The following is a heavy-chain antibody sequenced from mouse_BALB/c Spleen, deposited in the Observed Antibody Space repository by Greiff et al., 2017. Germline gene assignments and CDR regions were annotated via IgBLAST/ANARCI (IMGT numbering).Heavy chain of an antibody. CDR1: GYTFTSYV. V-gene: IGHV1-14*01. CDR2: INPYNDGT. J-gene: IGHJ2*01. CDR3: ARSRGSSFDY. Sequence: EVQGVESGPELVKPGASVKMSCKASGYTFTSYVMHWVKQKPGQGLEWIGYINPYNDGTKYNEKFKGKATLTSDKSSSTAYMELSSLTSEDSAVYYCARSRGSSFDYWGQGTTLTVSS.